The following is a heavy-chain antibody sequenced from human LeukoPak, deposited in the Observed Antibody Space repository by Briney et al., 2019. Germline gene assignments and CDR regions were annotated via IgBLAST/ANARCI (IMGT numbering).Heavy chain of an antibody. CDR2: INSDGRDK. Sequence: PGGSLSLSCSGSGFTFSDYWMHWVRQAPGEGLVWVSVINSDGRDKRYADSVKGRFTISRDNANNMLYLQMNSLRVDDTAVYYCARDPLDVVPTDYWGQGTLVTVSS. V-gene: IGHV3-74*01. CDR3: ARDPLDVVPTDY. CDR1: GFTFSDYW. J-gene: IGHJ4*02. D-gene: IGHD2-21*01.